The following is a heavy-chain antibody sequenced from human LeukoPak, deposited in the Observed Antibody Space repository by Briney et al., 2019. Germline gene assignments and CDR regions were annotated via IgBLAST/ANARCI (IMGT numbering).Heavy chain of an antibody. V-gene: IGHV4-34*01. J-gene: IGHJ4*02. CDR3: ASRSSSGGDY. Sequence: SETLSLTCAVYGGSFSGYYWSWIRQPPGKGLEWIGEINHSGSTNYNPSLKSRVTISVDTSKDQFSLKLSSVTAADTAVYYCASRSSSGGDYWGQGTLVTVSS. D-gene: IGHD6-6*01. CDR1: GGSFSGYY. CDR2: INHSGST.